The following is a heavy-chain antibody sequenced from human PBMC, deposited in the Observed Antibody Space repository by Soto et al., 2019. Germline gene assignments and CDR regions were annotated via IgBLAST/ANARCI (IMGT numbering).Heavy chain of an antibody. V-gene: IGHV4-39*01. Sequence: LQLQESGPGLVKPSETLSLTCTVSSGSISSTIYSWDWIRQPPGKGLEWIGSIFYSGSTYYNPSLTCRVTRSVDTSKSQFSLTLTSVTAADPAVYYCARQCRGVPCHWFVPWGQGTLVTVSS. CDR1: SGSISSTIYS. D-gene: IGHD2-15*01. J-gene: IGHJ5*02. CDR3: ARQCRGVPCHWFVP. CDR2: IFYSGST.